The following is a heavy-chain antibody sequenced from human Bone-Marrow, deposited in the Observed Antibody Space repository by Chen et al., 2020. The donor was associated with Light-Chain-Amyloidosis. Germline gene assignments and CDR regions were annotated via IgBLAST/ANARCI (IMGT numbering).Heavy chain of an antibody. D-gene: IGHD2-15*01. CDR3: ARMFGFCSGGSCYSAYFDY. J-gene: IGHJ4*02. Sequence: QLQLQESGPGLVRPSETLSLTCTVSGGSISIHSYYWGWLRQPPGKGLEWIGSMSYSGSTYYSPSLKSRVTISVDTPKNQFSLRLNSVTAADTALYYCARMFGFCSGGSCYSAYFDYWGQGALVTVSS. CDR2: MSYSGST. V-gene: IGHV4-39*01. CDR1: GGSISIHSYY.